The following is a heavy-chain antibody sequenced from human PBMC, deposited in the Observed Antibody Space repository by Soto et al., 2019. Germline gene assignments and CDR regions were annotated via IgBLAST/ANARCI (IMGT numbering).Heavy chain of an antibody. D-gene: IGHD6-6*01. CDR3: AKRPLAARHTDY. J-gene: IGHJ4*02. V-gene: IGHV3-23*01. CDR1: GFTVSSNY. CDR2: ISGSGDNT. Sequence: GESLKVSCAASGFTVSSNYMSWVRQAPGKGLEWVSTISGSGDNTYYADSVRGRFTISRDNSKNTLYLQMNSLRADDTAVYYCAKRPLAARHTDYWGQGTLVTVSS.